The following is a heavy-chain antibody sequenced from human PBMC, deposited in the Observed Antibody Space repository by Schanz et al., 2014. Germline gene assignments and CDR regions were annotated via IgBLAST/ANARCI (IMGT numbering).Heavy chain of an antibody. D-gene: IGHD3-3*02. CDR1: GFIFSDYY. V-gene: IGHV3-11*06. CDR3: ASLPFSGSLGPDCYFDF. CDR2: LSGSSSDR. Sequence: QVQLVESGGGLVKPGGSLRLSCAASGFIFSDYYMSWIRQAPGKGLEWVSYLSGSSSDRNLADSVKGRFTISRDNAKSSLYLQMNSMRVEETAIYYCASLPFSGSLGPDCYFDFWGRGTLVTVSS. J-gene: IGHJ2*01.